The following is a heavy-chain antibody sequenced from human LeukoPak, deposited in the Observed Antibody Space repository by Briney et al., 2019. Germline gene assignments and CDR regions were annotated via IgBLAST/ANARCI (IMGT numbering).Heavy chain of an antibody. Sequence: ETLSLTCTVSGGSIYSTSFYWGWIRQPPGKGLEWIGSMYYDGSTYYSPSLKSRVTISVDTSKNHFSLKLTSVTAADTAVYYCARLRYCSSTSCRSIDYWGQGTLVTVSS. J-gene: IGHJ4*02. D-gene: IGHD2-2*01. CDR1: GGSIYSTSFY. CDR3: ARLRYCSSTSCRSIDY. CDR2: MYYDGST. V-gene: IGHV4-39*02.